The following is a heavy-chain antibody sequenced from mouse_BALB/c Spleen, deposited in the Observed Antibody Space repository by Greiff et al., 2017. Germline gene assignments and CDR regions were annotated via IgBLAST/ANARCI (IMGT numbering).Heavy chain of an antibody. CDR3: ARWETVRPQGSD. J-gene: IGHJ4*01. CDR1: GFNIKDTY. D-gene: IGHD1-1*01. CDR2: IDPANGNT. V-gene: IGHV14-3*02. Sequence: EVQLQQSGAELVKPGASVKLSCTASGFNIKDTYMHWVKQRPEQGLEWIGRIDPANGNTKYDPKFQGKATITADTSSNTAYLQLSSLTSEDTAVYYCARWETVRPQGSDWGQGTSVTVSS.